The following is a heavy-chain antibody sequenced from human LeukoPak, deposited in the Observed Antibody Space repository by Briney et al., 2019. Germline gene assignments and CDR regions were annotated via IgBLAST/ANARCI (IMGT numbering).Heavy chain of an antibody. CDR3: ARSSRQQLAASFFDY. V-gene: IGHV3-23*01. CDR2: TSSSDAGK. CDR1: GFSLSSYA. D-gene: IGHD6-13*01. Sequence: GGSLRLSCTVSGFSLSSYAMSWVRRAPGKGLEWVSATSSSDAGKYYADSVRGRFTISRDNSKNTLYLQMNSLRAEDTAVYYCARSSRQQLAASFFDYWGQGTLVTVSS. J-gene: IGHJ4*02.